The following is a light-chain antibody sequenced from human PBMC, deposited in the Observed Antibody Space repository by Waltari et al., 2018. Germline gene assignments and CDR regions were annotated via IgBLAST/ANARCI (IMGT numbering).Light chain of an antibody. Sequence: QSALTQPASVSGSPGQSITIPCTGTSSDVGNYKLVSWYQQYPGKAPKVMIYDDNRRPSGVSDRFSGSKSGNTASLTISGVQAEDEADYYCCSYAGSYTWVFGGGTKLTVL. J-gene: IGLJ3*02. V-gene: IGLV2-23*01. CDR1: SSDVGNYKL. CDR3: CSYAGSYTWV. CDR2: DDN.